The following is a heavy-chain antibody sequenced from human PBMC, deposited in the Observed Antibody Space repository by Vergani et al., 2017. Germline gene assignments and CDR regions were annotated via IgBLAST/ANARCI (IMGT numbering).Heavy chain of an antibody. CDR3: ARDQDYGDSVTYYYYYGMDV. D-gene: IGHD4-17*01. V-gene: IGHV1-69*12. CDR2: IIPIFGTA. J-gene: IGHJ6*02. Sequence: QVQLVQSGAEVKKPGSSVKVSCKASGGTFSSYAISWVRQAPGQGLEWMGGIIPIFGTANYAQKFQGRVTITADESTSTAYMELSSLRSEDTAVYYCARDQDYGDSVTYYYYYGMDVWGQGTTVTVSS. CDR1: GGTFSSYA.